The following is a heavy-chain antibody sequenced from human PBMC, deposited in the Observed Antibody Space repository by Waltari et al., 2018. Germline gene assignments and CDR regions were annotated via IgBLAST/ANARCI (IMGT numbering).Heavy chain of an antibody. CDR3: ARDLRHPSYYDFSFDT. Sequence: VELQESGPGLVKPSQTLSLTCSVSGGSINSEFYYLNWIRQPAGKGLEWIGRIYTSGDTNYNPSLKTRVSISVDTSRNQFSLKLTSVTAADTAVYYCARDLRHPSYYDFSFDTWGQGSLVTVSS. V-gene: IGHV4-61*02. J-gene: IGHJ5*02. D-gene: IGHD3-3*01. CDR2: IYTSGDT. CDR1: GGSINSEFYY.